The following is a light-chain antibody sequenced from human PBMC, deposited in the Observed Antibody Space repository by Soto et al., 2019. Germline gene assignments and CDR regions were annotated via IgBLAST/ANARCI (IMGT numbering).Light chain of an antibody. CDR2: GAS. J-gene: IGKJ1*01. CDR1: QSVSSSY. V-gene: IGKV3-20*01. CDR3: QQYGRSPPWT. Sequence: EIVLTQSPGTLSLSPGERATLSCRASQSVSSSYLAWYQQKPGQAPRLLIYGASSRATVIPDRFSGSGSGTDFTLTISRLEPEDFAVYYCQQYGRSPPWTFGQGTKVEIK.